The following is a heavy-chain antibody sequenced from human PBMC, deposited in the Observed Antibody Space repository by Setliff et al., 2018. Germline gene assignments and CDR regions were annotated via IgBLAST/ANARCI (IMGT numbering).Heavy chain of an antibody. CDR2: INQSGST. D-gene: IGHD3-10*01. CDR1: GGSFSGYY. CDR3: ARGVNGSGSYRLYYYYYMDV. J-gene: IGHJ6*03. Sequence: SETLSLTCAVYGGSFSGYYWSWIRQPPGKGLEWIGEINQSGSTNYNPSLKSRVTISVDTSKNQFSLKLSSVTAADTAVYYCARGVNGSGSYRLYYYYYMDVWGKGTTVTVSS. V-gene: IGHV4-34*01.